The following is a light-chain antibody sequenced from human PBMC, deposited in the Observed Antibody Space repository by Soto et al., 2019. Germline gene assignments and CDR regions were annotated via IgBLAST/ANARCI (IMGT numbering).Light chain of an antibody. V-gene: IGLV2-8*01. Sequence: QSALTQPPSASGSPGQSVTISCTGTSSDVGKYDYVSWFQHHPGKAPKLIIYEVSKRPSGVPDRFSGSKSGSTASLTVSGLQTEDEADYYCSSYAGSNNLVFGGGTQLTVL. CDR3: SSYAGSNNLV. CDR2: EVS. CDR1: SSDVGKYDY. J-gene: IGLJ3*02.